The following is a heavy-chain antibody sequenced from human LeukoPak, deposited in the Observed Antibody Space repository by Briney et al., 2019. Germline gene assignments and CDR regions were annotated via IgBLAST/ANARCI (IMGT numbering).Heavy chain of an antibody. J-gene: IGHJ4*02. CDR3: VSFYETY. CDR1: GNYW. CDR2: INSDGSWT. V-gene: IGHV3-74*01. D-gene: IGHD2-2*01. Sequence: GGSLRLSCAASGNYWMHWVRQAPGKGLVWVSHINSDGSWTGYADSVKGRFTISKDNAKDTVYLQMNNLRAEDTAVYYCVSFYETYWGRGTLVTVSS.